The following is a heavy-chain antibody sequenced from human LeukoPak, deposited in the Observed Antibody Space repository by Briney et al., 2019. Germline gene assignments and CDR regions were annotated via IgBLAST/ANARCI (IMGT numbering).Heavy chain of an antibody. Sequence: GGSLRLSCAASGFTFSSYAMSWVRQAPGKGLEWVSAISGSGGSTYYADSVKGRFTISRDNSKNTLYLQMSSLRAEDTAVYYCARPLIPTADPRIYDAFDIWGQGTMVTVSS. V-gene: IGHV3-23*01. CDR1: GFTFSSYA. J-gene: IGHJ3*02. CDR3: ARPLIPTADPRIYDAFDI. D-gene: IGHD6-13*01. CDR2: ISGSGGST.